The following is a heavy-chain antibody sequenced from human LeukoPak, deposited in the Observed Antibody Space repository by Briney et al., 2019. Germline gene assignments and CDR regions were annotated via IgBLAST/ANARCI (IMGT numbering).Heavy chain of an antibody. J-gene: IGHJ5*02. D-gene: IGHD6-19*01. CDR1: GFTFGTYA. CDR2: ISGSGGTT. CDR3: AKAYNTGWPRVWFDP. Sequence: GGSLRLSCADSGFTFGTYAMSWVRQAPGKGLEWVSAISGSGGTTYYADSVKGRFTISRDNSKNTLYLQMNSLRADDTAVYYCAKAYNTGWPRVWFDPWGQGTLVTVSS. V-gene: IGHV3-23*01.